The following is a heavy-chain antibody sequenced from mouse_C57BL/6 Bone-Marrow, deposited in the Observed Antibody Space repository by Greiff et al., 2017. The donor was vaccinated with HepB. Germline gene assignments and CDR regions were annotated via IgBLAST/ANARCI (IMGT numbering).Heavy chain of an antibody. CDR2: IDPENGDT. J-gene: IGHJ4*01. CDR1: GFNIKDDY. D-gene: IGHD2-3*01. V-gene: IGHV14-4*01. CDR3: TTSGYYMDY. Sequence: EVQLQQSGAELVMPGASVKLSCTASGFNIKDDYMHWVKQRPEQGLEWIGWIDPENGDTEYASKFQGKATITADTSSNTAYLQLSSLTSEDTAVYYCTTSGYYMDYWGQGTSVTVSS.